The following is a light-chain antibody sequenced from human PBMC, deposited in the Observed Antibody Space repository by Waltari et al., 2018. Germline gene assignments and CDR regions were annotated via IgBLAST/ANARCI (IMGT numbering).Light chain of an antibody. V-gene: IGKV3-20*01. CDR3: QQYAGSPLN. Sequence: DIVLTQSPCTLSLSPGERATLSCRASQTVGNNYSAWYQQKPGQAPRLRISGSSSRATGFPDRFSGSGSGTDFTLTISRLEPEDFAVYYCQQYAGSPLNFSGGTKVEIK. J-gene: IGKJ4*01. CDR2: GSS. CDR1: QTVGNNY.